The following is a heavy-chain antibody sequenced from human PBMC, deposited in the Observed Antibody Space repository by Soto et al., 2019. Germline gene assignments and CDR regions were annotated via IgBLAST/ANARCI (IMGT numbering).Heavy chain of an antibody. CDR2: ISGSGGST. CDR1: GFTFSNAW. Sequence: GGSLRLSCAASGFTFSNAWMSWVRQAPGKGLEWVSAISGSGGSTYYADSVKGRFTISRDNSKNTLYLQMNSLRAEDTAVYYCAKELEWDIVVVPAAIIYNWFDPWGQGTLVTVSS. CDR3: AKELEWDIVVVPAAIIYNWFDP. V-gene: IGHV3-23*01. D-gene: IGHD2-2*01. J-gene: IGHJ5*02.